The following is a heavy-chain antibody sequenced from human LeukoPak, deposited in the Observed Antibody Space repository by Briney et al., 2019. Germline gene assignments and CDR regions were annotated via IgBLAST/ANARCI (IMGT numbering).Heavy chain of an antibody. Sequence: SQTLSLTCAISGDSVSSHTSAWNWIRQSPSRGLEWLGRTYYRSKWYHDYAVSVRSRISINPDTSKNQFSLQLSSVTPEDTAVYYCAKDLQEGSSGWHYRYFDYWGQGTLVTVSS. CDR2: TYYRSKWYH. CDR3: AKDLQEGSSGWHYRYFDY. V-gene: IGHV6-1*01. J-gene: IGHJ4*02. CDR1: GDSVSSHTSA. D-gene: IGHD6-19*01.